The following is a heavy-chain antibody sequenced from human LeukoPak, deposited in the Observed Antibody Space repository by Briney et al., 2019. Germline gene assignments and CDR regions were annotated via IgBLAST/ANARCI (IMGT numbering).Heavy chain of an antibody. CDR1: GLTFSSYW. D-gene: IGHD3-3*02. CDR3: ARVGSISWAYFDY. J-gene: IGHJ4*02. V-gene: IGHV3-74*01. CDR2: INSDGSST. Sequence: GGSLRLSCAASGLTFSSYWMHWVRQAPGKGLVWVSRINSDGSSTSYADSVKGRFTISRDNAKNTLYLQMNSLRAEDTALYYCARVGSISWAYFDYWGQGTLVTVSS.